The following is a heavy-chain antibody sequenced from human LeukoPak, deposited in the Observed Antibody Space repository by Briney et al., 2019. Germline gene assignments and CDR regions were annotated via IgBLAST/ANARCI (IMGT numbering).Heavy chain of an antibody. CDR1: GLTVSSYG. CDR3: AKYTSGTSYRGLDQ. V-gene: IGHV3-23*01. CDR2: IIGSAVNT. J-gene: IGHJ4*02. Sequence: PGESLRLSCGASGLTVSSYGMSLVRQAPGKGLEWVSTIIGSAVNTYYADSVRGGFTISSDDSKSTVYLQMNSMRSEGTAVYSCAKYTSGTSYRGLDQWGQGTLVTVSS. D-gene: IGHD3-10*01.